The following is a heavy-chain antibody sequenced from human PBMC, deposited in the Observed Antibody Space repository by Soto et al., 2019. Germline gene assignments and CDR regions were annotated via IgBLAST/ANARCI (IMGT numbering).Heavy chain of an antibody. V-gene: IGHV4-34*01. Sequence: SETLSLTCAVYGGSFSGDYWSWIRQPPGKGLEWIGEINHSGSTNYNPSLKSRVTISVDTSKNQFSLKLSSVTAADTAVYYCARGNNVYYYGSGSYTLYDYWGQGTLVTVSS. D-gene: IGHD3-10*01. J-gene: IGHJ4*02. CDR2: INHSGST. CDR1: GGSFSGDY. CDR3: ARGNNVYYYGSGSYTLYDY.